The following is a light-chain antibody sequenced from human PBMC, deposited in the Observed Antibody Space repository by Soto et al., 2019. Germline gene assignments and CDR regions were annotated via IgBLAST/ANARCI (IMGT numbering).Light chain of an antibody. CDR2: DAS. CDR1: QDISNY. J-gene: IGKJ4*01. Sequence: DIPMTQSPSSLSASVGDRVTITCHASQDISNYLNWYQQKPGKAPKLLIYDASNLETGVPSRFSGSGSGTDFTFTISSLQPEDIATYYCQQYDNLSLTFGGGTKVEIK. V-gene: IGKV1-33*01. CDR3: QQYDNLSLT.